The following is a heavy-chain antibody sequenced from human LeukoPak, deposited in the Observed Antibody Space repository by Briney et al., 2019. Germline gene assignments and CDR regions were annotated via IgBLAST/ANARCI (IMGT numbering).Heavy chain of an antibody. CDR1: GFTFSSYG. CDR2: ISYDGSNK. Sequence: GGPLRLSCAASGFTFSSYGMHWVRQAPGKGLEWVAVISYDGSNKYYADSVKGRFTISRDNSKNTLYLQMSSLRAEDTAVYYCVKEGPGYYDSSGYFAYFDYWGQGTLVTVSS. V-gene: IGHV3-30*18. J-gene: IGHJ4*02. D-gene: IGHD3-22*01. CDR3: VKEGPGYYDSSGYFAYFDY.